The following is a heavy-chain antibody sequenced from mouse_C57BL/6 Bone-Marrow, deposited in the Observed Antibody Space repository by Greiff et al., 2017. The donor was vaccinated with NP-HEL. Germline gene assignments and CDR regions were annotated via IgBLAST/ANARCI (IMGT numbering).Heavy chain of an antibody. D-gene: IGHD1-1*01. J-gene: IGHJ4*01. CDR2: ISDGGSYT. V-gene: IGHV5-4*03. Sequence: EVMLVESGGGLVKPGGSLKLSCAASGFTFSSYAMSWVRQTPEKRLEWVATISDGGSYTYYPDNVKGRFTISRDNAKNNLYLQMSHLKSEDTAMYYCARVLYGSSSYYAMDYWGQGTSVTVSS. CDR3: ARVLYGSSSYYAMDY. CDR1: GFTFSSYA.